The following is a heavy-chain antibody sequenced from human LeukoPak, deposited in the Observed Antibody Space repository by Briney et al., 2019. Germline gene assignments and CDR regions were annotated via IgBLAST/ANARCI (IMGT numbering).Heavy chain of an antibody. Sequence: PSETLSLTCPVSVYSISRGYYWGWIRQPPGKGLEWIGSIYHIGSTYYNPSLNRRVTISVDTSKNQFSLKLSSVTAADTAVYYCARHGHNFWSGYPGRDAFDIWGQGTMVTVSS. D-gene: IGHD3-3*01. V-gene: IGHV4-38-2*01. J-gene: IGHJ3*02. CDR1: VYSISRGYY. CDR3: ARHGHNFWSGYPGRDAFDI. CDR2: IYHIGST.